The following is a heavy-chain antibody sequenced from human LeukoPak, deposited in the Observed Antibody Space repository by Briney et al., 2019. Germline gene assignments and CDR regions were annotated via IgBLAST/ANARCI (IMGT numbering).Heavy chain of an antibody. Sequence: KPSETLSLTCTVSGVSISSYYWSWIRQPPGKGLEWIGYIYYSGSTNYNPSLKSRVTISVDTSKNQFSLKLSSVTAADTAVYYCATRKLGNDYWGQGTLVTVSS. J-gene: IGHJ4*02. CDR3: ATRKLGNDY. V-gene: IGHV4-59*01. CDR2: IYYSGST. D-gene: IGHD7-27*01. CDR1: GVSISSYY.